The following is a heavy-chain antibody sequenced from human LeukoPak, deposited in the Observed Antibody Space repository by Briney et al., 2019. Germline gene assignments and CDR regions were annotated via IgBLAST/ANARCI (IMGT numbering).Heavy chain of an antibody. V-gene: IGHV1-18*01. CDR1: GYTFTSYG. CDR2: ISAYNGNT. Sequence: GASVKVSCKASGYTFTSYGISWVRQAPGQGLEWMGWISAYNGNTNYAQKFQGRVTMTRDTSISTAYMELSRLRSDDTAVYYCARVLSKYCGGDCYSVGAFDIWGQGTMVTVSS. CDR3: ARVLSKYCGGDCYSVGAFDI. J-gene: IGHJ3*02. D-gene: IGHD2-21*02.